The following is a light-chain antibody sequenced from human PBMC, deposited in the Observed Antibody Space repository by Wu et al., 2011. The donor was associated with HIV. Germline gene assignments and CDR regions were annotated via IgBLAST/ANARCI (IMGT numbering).Light chain of an antibody. Sequence: EIVLTQSPATLSLSPGERATLSCRASQSLGTNLGWYQQKSGQAPRLLIYGASNRATGIPARFSGSGSGTDFTLTISSLESEDFAVYYCQQCTSWPLTFGQGTRLEIK. CDR2: GAS. V-gene: IGKV3-11*01. J-gene: IGKJ5*01. CDR1: QSLGTN. CDR3: QQCTSWPLT.